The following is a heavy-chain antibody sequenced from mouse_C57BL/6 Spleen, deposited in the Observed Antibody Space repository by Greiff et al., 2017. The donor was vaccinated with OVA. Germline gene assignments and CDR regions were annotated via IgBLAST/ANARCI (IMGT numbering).Heavy chain of an antibody. V-gene: IGHV5-17*01. CDR2: ISSGSSTI. J-gene: IGHJ1*03. D-gene: IGHD1-1*01. CDR1: GFTFSDYG. Sequence: EVKLMESGGGLVKPGGSLKLSCAASGFTFSDYGMHWVRQAPEKGLEWVAYISSGSSTIYYADTVKGRFTIYRDNAKNTLFLQMTSLRSEDTAMYYCAKPDYYGSSYWYFDVWGTGTTVTVSS. CDR3: AKPDYYGSSYWYFDV.